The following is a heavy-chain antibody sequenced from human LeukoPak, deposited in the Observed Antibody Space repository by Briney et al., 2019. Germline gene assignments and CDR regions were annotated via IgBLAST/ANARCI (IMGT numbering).Heavy chain of an antibody. J-gene: IGHJ6*02. CDR1: GGSFSDYY. Sequence: PSETLSLTCAVYGGSFSDYYWSWIRQPPGKGLGLEWIGEINHSGNTNYNPPLKSRVTIPVDTSKNQFSLRLSSVTAADTAVYYCARDTIGAFSYGLDVWGQGTTVTVSS. D-gene: IGHD4/OR15-4a*01. V-gene: IGHV4-34*01. CDR2: INHSGNT. CDR3: ARDTIGAFSYGLDV.